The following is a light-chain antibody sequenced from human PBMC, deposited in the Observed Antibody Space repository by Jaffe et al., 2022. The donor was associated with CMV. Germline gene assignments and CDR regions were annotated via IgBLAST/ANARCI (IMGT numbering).Light chain of an antibody. V-gene: IGKV1-39*01. CDR1: QNIDNY. CDR3: QQSYSAPRT. CDR2: AAS. Sequence: IHMTQSPSSLSASVGDRVTITCRASQNIDNYLNWYQQKPGQAPKALISAASTLRSGVPSRFSGSGSGTEFTLTITSLQPEDFATYYCQQSYSAPRTFGQGTSVDLK. J-gene: IGKJ1*01.